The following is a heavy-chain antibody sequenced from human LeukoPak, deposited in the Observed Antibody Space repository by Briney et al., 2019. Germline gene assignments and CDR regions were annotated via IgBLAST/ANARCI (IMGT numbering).Heavy chain of an antibody. J-gene: IGHJ4*02. D-gene: IGHD3-22*01. CDR3: ARYLSEFGDSSGYYSFDY. CDR1: GYTFTNYG. V-gene: IGHV1-2*02. Sequence: VASVKVSCKASGYTFTNYGISWVRQAPGQGLEWMGWINPNSGGTNYAQKFQGRVTMTRDTSISTAYMELSRLRSDDTAVYYCARYLSEFGDSSGYYSFDYWGQGTLVTVSS. CDR2: INPNSGGT.